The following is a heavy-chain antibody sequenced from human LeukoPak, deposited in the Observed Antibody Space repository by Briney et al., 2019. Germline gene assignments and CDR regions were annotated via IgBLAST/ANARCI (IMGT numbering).Heavy chain of an antibody. CDR1: GGSFSDYP. CDR2: IKHGGGT. CDR3: ARGAPGY. J-gene: IGHJ4*02. V-gene: IGHV4-34*01. Sequence: SETLSLTCAIYGGSFSDYPWTWIRQPPGKGLEWIGQIKHGGGTNYNPSLNSRVTMSLDTSKNQFSLKMTSVTAADTATYYCARGAPGYWGQGTLVTVSS.